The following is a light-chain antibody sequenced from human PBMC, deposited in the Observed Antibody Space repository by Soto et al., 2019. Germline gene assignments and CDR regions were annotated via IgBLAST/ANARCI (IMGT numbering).Light chain of an antibody. V-gene: IGLV2-14*01. CDR3: SSYTSSSTLYA. J-gene: IGLJ1*01. Sequence: QSVLTQPASVSGSPGQSITISCTGTSSDVGGYNYVSWYQQHPGKAPKLMIYDVSNRPSGVSNRFSGSKSGNTASLTISGLQAEDEADYYRSSYTSSSTLYAFVTWRKVTIL. CDR2: DVS. CDR1: SSDVGGYNY.